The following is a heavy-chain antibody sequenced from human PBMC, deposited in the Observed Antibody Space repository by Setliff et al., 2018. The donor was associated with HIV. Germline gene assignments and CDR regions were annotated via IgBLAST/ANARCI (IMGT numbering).Heavy chain of an antibody. CDR3: ARHSPSDY. CDR1: GGSISSSSYY. CDR2: IYYSGST. J-gene: IGHJ4*02. Sequence: PSETLSLTCTVSGGSISSSSYYWGWIRQPPGKGLEWIGTIYYSGSTYYNPSLKSQLTISVDRSQNQFSLKLSSVTAADTAVYYCARHSPSDYWGQGTLVTVSS. V-gene: IGHV4-39*01.